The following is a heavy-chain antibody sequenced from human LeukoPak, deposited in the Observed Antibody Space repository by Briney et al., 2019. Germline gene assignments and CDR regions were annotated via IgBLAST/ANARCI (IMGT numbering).Heavy chain of an antibody. CDR1: GGSFSGYY. D-gene: IGHD3-3*01. CDR3: ARGGRITIFGVVIIPVAFDI. Sequence: SETLSLTCAVYGGSFSGYYWSWIRQPPGKGLEWIGEINHSGSTNYNPSLKSRVTISVDTSKNQFSLKLSSVTAADTAVYYCARGGRITIFGVVIIPVAFDIWGQGTMVTVSS. CDR2: INHSGST. V-gene: IGHV4-34*01. J-gene: IGHJ3*02.